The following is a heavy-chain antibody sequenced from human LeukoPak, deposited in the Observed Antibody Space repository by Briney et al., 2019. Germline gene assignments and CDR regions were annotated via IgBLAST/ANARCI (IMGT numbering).Heavy chain of an antibody. D-gene: IGHD3-10*01. CDR2: IYYSGST. CDR1: GGSINSSYYY. Sequence: SETLSLTCTVSGGSINSSYYYWGWIRQPPGKGLEWIGSIYYSGSTYYNPSLKSRVTISVDTSKNQFSLKLSSVTAADTAAYYCARRGGIIRGVASYYYMDVWGKGTTVTVSS. CDR3: ARRGGIIRGVASYYYMDV. J-gene: IGHJ6*03. V-gene: IGHV4-39*01.